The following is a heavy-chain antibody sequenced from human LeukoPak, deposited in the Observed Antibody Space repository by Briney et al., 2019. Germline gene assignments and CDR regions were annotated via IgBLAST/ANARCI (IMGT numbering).Heavy chain of an antibody. CDR3: ARAGELRYMDV. Sequence: GGSLRLSCAASGFTFNDYYMTWIRQAPRKGLEWVSTIKHIGPTTYYADSVKGRFTISRDNAKNSLFLQMSSLRADDTAIYYCARAGELRYMDVWGKGTAVTVSS. CDR2: IKHIGPTT. V-gene: IGHV3-11*04. D-gene: IGHD3-16*01. J-gene: IGHJ6*03. CDR1: GFTFNDYY.